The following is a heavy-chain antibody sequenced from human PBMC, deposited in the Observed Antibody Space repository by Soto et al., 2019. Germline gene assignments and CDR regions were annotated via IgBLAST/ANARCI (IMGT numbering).Heavy chain of an antibody. CDR3: ARTSTTRIDY. CDR2: TIPEAGTT. V-gene: IGHV1-69*06. CDR1: GGTFNTYA. D-gene: IGHD1-1*01. Sequence: QVHLLQCGAEVKKPGSSVQISCTAPGGTFNTYAISWVRQAPGQGLEWMGVTIPEAGTTNYAQKFQGRVTITADTATNTAYLAANSLTSEDTAVYFCARTSTTRIDYWGQGTLVTVSS. J-gene: IGHJ4*02.